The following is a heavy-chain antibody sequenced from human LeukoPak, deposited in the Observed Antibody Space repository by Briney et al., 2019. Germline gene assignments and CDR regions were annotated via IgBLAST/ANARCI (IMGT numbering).Heavy chain of an antibody. D-gene: IGHD3-9*01. CDR3: ARGGLRRYFDWLPLYGMDV. Sequence: SQTLSLTCTVSGGSISSGGYYWSWIRQHPGTGLEWIGYIYYSGSTYYNPSLKSRVTISVDTSKNQFSLKLSSVTAADTTVYYCARGGLRRYFDWLPLYGMDVWGQGTTVTVSS. J-gene: IGHJ6*02. CDR1: GGSISSGGYY. CDR2: IYYSGST. V-gene: IGHV4-31*03.